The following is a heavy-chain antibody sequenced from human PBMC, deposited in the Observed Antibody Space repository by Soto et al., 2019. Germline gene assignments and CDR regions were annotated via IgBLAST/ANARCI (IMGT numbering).Heavy chain of an antibody. V-gene: IGHV1-18*04. CDR3: ARDGRVVAVTGTDYYYGMDV. CDR2: ISAYNGNT. J-gene: IGHJ6*02. Sequence: ASVKVSCRASGYTFTSYGISWGRQAPGQGLEWMGWISAYNGNTHYAQDFQGRVTMTTDTSTSTAYMELRRLRSADPAVYYCARDGRVVAVTGTDYYYGMDVWGQ. D-gene: IGHD6-19*01. CDR1: GYTFTSYG.